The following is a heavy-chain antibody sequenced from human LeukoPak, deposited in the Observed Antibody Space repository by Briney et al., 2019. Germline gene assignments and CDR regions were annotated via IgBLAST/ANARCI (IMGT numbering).Heavy chain of an antibody. Sequence: SETLSLTCAVSGYSISSGYYWGWIRQPPGKGLEWIGSINYNGGTYYNPSLKSRVTISVDTSKNQFSLRLTSVTAADPAMYYFARHLISGGDSVKVTFDSWGQGNLVNVSS. CDR1: GYSISSGYY. J-gene: IGHJ4*02. D-gene: IGHD3-10*01. V-gene: IGHV4-38-2*01. CDR3: ARHLISGGDSVKVTFDS. CDR2: INYNGGT.